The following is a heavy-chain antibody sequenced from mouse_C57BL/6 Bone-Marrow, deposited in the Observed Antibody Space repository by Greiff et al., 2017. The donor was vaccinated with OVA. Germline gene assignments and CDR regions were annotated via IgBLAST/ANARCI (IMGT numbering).Heavy chain of an antibody. D-gene: IGHD1-2*01. CDR3: ARDYGGFAY. V-gene: IGHV7-1*01. CDR2: SRNKANDYTT. Sequence: DVMLVESGGGLVQSGRSLRLSCATSGFTFSDFYMEWVRQAPGKGLEWIAASRNKANDYTTEYSASVKGRFIVSRDTSQSILYLQMNALRAEDTAIYYCARDYGGFAYWGQGTLVTVSA. CDR1: GFTFSDFY. J-gene: IGHJ3*01.